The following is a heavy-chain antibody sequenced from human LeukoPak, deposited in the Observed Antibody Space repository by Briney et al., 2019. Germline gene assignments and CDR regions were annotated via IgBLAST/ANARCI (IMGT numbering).Heavy chain of an antibody. V-gene: IGHV3-23*01. D-gene: IGHD3-10*01. CDR2: IRASGGTA. CDR3: AKVWAHDGSGNPYWHFDL. CDR1: GFTFSSYA. Sequence: GSLRLSCSASGFTFSSYAMSWVRQAPGKGLEWVSAIRASGGTAYYADSVKGRFTISGDNSKNTLYLQMNSLRAEDTAVYYCAKVWAHDGSGNPYWHFDLWGRGTLVTVSS. J-gene: IGHJ2*01.